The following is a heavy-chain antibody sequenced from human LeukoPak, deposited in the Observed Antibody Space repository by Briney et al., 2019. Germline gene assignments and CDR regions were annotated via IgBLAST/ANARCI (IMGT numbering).Heavy chain of an antibody. Sequence: ASVKVSCKASGGTFSSYAISWVRQAPGQGLEWMGGIIPIFGTANYAQKFQGRVTITTDESTSTAYMELSSLRSEDTAVYYCASVEMATIIVLGEDYYYMDVWGKGTTVTVSS. CDR2: IIPIFGTA. D-gene: IGHD5-24*01. CDR3: ASVEMATIIVLGEDYYYMDV. CDR1: GGTFSSYA. V-gene: IGHV1-69*05. J-gene: IGHJ6*03.